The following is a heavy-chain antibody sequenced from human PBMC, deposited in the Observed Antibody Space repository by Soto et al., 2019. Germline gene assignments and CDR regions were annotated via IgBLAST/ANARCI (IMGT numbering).Heavy chain of an antibody. D-gene: IGHD1-26*01. CDR3: AKTIDTPSGVSRRGRGALLDY. J-gene: IGHJ4*02. V-gene: IGHV3-30*18. CDR2: ISSDGRSE. CDR1: GFMFSVYG. Sequence: QVQLVESGGGVVQPGRSLRLSCAASGFMFSVYGMHWVRQAPGKGPEWVAVISSDGRSEFYADPVKGRFTISSDNPKSTVFMQMNSLRPEDTAIYYCAKTIDTPSGVSRRGRGALLDYWGQGTLVTVSS.